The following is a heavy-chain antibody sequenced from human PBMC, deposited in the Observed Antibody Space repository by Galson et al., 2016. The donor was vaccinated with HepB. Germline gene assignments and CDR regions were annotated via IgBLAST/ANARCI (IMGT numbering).Heavy chain of an antibody. Sequence: SLRLSCAASGFNFSTYGMHWVRQAPGEGLEWVSGISGSGGDINYADSVKGRFTISRDNSKNMLHLQVNSLRAEDTAVYYCAKDSRLRFLEWLSSYYFDSWGQGTLVTVSS. CDR3: AKDSRLRFLEWLSSYYFDS. V-gene: IGHV3-23*01. CDR2: ISGSGGDI. J-gene: IGHJ4*02. D-gene: IGHD3-3*01. CDR1: GFNFSTYG.